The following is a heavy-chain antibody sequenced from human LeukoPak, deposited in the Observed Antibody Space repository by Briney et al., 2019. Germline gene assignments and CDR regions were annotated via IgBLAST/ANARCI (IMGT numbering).Heavy chain of an antibody. J-gene: IGHJ4*02. D-gene: IGHD1-26*01. V-gene: IGHV3-15*01. CDR1: GFTFSSYE. CDR3: ATEYYGSYNF. Sequence: GGSLRLSCAASGFTFSSYEMNWVRQAPGKGREWVGHIKSKTDGGATDYAAPVKGRFFISRDDSKTTLYLQMNSLKTEDTAVYYCATEYYGSYNFWGQGTLVTVSS. CDR2: IKSKTDGGAT.